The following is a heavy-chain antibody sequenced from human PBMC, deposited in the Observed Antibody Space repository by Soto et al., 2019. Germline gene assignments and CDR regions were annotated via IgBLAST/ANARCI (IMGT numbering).Heavy chain of an antibody. CDR2: ISSSSSYI. CDR3: ARVIGYCSGGSGYQSSALDY. J-gene: IGHJ4*02. V-gene: IGHV3-21*01. CDR1: GFTFSSFS. D-gene: IGHD2-15*01. Sequence: GGSLRLSCAASGFTFSSFSMNWVRQAPGKGLEWVSSISSSSSYINYADSVKGRFTISRDNAKNSPYLRMNSLRAAHTAVTFCARVIGYCSGGSGYQSSALDYWGQGTLVTVSS.